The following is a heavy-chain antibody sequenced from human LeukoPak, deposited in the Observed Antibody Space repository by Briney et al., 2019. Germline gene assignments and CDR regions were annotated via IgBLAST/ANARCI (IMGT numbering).Heavy chain of an antibody. D-gene: IGHD5-12*01. CDR3: ASARALYGYSGYDEPYFDY. Sequence: GGSLRLSCAASGFTFSSYGMHWVRQAPGKGLEWVAVISYDGSDKYFADSVKGRFTISRDNSKNTLYPQMNSLRAEDTAVFYCASARALYGYSGYDEPYFDYWGQGTLVTVSS. CDR1: GFTFSSYG. J-gene: IGHJ4*02. V-gene: IGHV3-30*03. CDR2: ISYDGSDK.